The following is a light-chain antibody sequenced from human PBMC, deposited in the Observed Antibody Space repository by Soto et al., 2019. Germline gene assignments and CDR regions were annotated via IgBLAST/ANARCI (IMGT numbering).Light chain of an antibody. J-gene: IGKJ3*01. CDR3: LQYGSSPFT. Sequence: EIVLTQSPGTLSLSPGERATLSCRASQSVWSSYLAWYQQKPGQTPRLLIYGASSRATGIPDRFSGSGSGTDFTLTISRLEPEDFAVYYCLQYGSSPFTFGPGTKVDVQ. CDR2: GAS. V-gene: IGKV3-20*01. CDR1: QSVWSSY.